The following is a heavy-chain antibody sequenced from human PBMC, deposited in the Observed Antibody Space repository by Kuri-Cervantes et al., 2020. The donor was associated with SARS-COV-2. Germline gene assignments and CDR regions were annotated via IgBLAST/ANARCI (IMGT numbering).Heavy chain of an antibody. J-gene: IGHJ3*02. CDR1: GFSFSDAW. Sequence: GGSLRLSCVASGFSFSDAWMSWVRQTPGKGLEWVGRFKSKAAGGTTVYTAPVKDRFIISRDDSKSTVFLQMNRLKTEDTALYYCATNYEVLTSDAFDIWGQGTMVTVSS. V-gene: IGHV3-15*01. D-gene: IGHD3-9*01. CDR3: ATNYEVLTSDAFDI. CDR2: FKSKAAGGTT.